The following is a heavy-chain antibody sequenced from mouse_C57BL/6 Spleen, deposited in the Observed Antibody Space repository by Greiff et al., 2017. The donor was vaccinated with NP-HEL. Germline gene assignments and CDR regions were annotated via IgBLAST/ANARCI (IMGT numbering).Heavy chain of an antibody. V-gene: IGHV14-1*01. CDR3: TTGDSVYAMDY. CDR2: IDPEDGDT. Sequence: EVQLQQSGAELVRPGASVQLSCTASGFNIKDYYMHWVKQRPEQGLERIGRIDPEDGDTESAPQFQGKGPMTAYTSPNTAYLQLSSLTSEDTAVYYCTTGDSVYAMDYWGQGTSVTVSS. CDR1: GFNIKDYY. J-gene: IGHJ4*01.